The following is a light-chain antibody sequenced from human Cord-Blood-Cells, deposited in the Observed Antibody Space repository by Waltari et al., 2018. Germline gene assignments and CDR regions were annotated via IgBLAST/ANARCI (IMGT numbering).Light chain of an antibody. CDR2: QDS. V-gene: IGLV3-1*01. CDR3: QAWDSSTAWV. J-gene: IGLJ3*02. Sequence: SYALTQPPSVSVSPRQTASLTCSGDNLGDRYACWYQQKPGQSPVLVIYQDSKRPSGIPERFSGSNSGNTATLTISGTQAMDEADYYCQAWDSSTAWVFGGGTKLTVL. CDR1: NLGDRY.